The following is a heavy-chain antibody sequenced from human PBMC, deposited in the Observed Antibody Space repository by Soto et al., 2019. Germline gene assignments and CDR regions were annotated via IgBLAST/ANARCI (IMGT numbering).Heavy chain of an antibody. CDR3: ARTAMTTATTTAFDI. D-gene: IGHD4-17*01. CDR1: GFTVSSNY. V-gene: IGHV3-53*04. Sequence: GGSLRLSCAASGFTVSSNYMSWVRQAPGKGLEWVSVIYSSGSTYYADSVKGRFTISRHNSKNTLYLQMNSLRAEDTAVYYCARTAMTTATTTAFDIRAQGNTVPVS. CDR2: IYSSGST. J-gene: IGHJ3*02.